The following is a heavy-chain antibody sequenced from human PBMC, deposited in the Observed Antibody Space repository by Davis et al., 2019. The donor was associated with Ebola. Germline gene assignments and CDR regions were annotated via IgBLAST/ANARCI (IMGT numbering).Heavy chain of an antibody. D-gene: IGHD2-2*01. CDR1: GGSISNYY. V-gene: IGHV4-59*12. CDR3: ARVFFLPGANWFDP. Sequence: SETLSLTCTVSGGSISNYYWSWIRQPPGKGLEWIGYIYYSGSTHYNPSLKSRVTMSIDRSKNQFSLNLNSVTAADTAVYYCARVFFLPGANWFDPWGQGTLVTVSS. J-gene: IGHJ5*02. CDR2: IYYSGST.